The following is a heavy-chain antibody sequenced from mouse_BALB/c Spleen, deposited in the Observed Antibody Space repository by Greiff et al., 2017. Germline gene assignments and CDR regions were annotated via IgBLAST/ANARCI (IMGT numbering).Heavy chain of an antibody. CDR3: ARYPTLFITTATRAMDY. Sequence: DVKLQESGPSLVKPSQTLSLTCSVTGDSITSGYWNWIRKFPGNKLEYMGYISYSGSTYYNPSLKSRISITRDTSKNQYYLQLNSVTTEDTATYYCARYPTLFITTATRAMDYWGQGTSVTVSS. D-gene: IGHD1-2*01. J-gene: IGHJ4*01. V-gene: IGHV3-8*02. CDR1: GDSITSGY. CDR2: ISYSGST.